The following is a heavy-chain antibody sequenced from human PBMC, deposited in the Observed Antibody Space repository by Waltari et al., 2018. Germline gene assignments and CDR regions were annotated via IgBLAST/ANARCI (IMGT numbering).Heavy chain of an antibody. CDR1: GFTFSSSG. V-gene: IGHV3-30*18. Sequence: QVQLVESGGGVVQPGRSLRLSCAASGFTFSSSGMHWVRQAPGKGLEWVAVISYDGSNKYYADSVKGRFTISRDNSKNTLYLQMNSLRAEDTAVYYCAKDRGSSGSFDYWGQGTLVTVSS. CDR2: ISYDGSNK. J-gene: IGHJ4*02. D-gene: IGHD3-22*01. CDR3: AKDRGSSGSFDY.